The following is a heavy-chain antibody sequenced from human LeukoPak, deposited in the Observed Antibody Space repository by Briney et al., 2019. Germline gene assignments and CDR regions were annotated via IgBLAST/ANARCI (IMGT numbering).Heavy chain of an antibody. CDR3: ACLAAIDY. CDR2: ISTSSTYI. V-gene: IGHV3-21*01. CDR1: GFTFSTYT. Sequence: PGGSLRLSCAASGFTFSTYTMNWVRQAPGKGLEWVSSISTSSTYIYYADSVKGRFTISRDNAKNSLYLQMNSLRAEDTAVYYCACLAAIDYWGQGTLATVSS. D-gene: IGHD2-15*01. J-gene: IGHJ4*02.